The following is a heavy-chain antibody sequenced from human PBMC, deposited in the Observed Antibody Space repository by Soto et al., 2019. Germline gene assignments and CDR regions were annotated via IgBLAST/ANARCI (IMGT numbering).Heavy chain of an antibody. J-gene: IGHJ3*02. D-gene: IGHD2-15*01. Sequence: GGSLRLSCASSGFPFRDYYMDWVRQAPGKGLDWVGRIRNEANSYTAVYAASVTGRFTMSRDDSKNSLYLQMDSLKTEDTAVYYCTRVPTPVPAAIDIWGQGTMVTVS. CDR1: GFPFRDYY. CDR2: IRNEANSYTA. V-gene: IGHV3-72*01. CDR3: TRVPTPVPAAIDI.